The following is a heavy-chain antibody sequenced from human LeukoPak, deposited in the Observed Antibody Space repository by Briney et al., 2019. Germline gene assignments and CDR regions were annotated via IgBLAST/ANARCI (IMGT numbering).Heavy chain of an antibody. CDR2: IIPIFGTA. D-gene: IGHD4-23*01. CDR1: GGTFSSYA. Sequence: SVKVSCKASGGTFSSYAISWARQAPGQGLEWMGGIIPIFGTANYAQKFQGRVTITTDESTSTAYMELSSLRSEDTAVYYCARSALYGGNSDNAFDIWGQGTMVTVSS. CDR3: ARSALYGGNSDNAFDI. J-gene: IGHJ3*02. V-gene: IGHV1-69*05.